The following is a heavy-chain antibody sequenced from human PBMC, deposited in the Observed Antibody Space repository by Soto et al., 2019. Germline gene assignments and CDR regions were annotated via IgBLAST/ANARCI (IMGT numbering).Heavy chain of an antibody. CDR2: IYYTGST. CDR3: ARHAFGSGFFYGMGV. Sequence: QVQLQESGPGLVKPSETLSLTCTVSGDSITHYYWSWVRQPPGKALEWLGYIYYTGSTTYNPSLKRRVSISLDTSKNQFSLNLSSVTAADTAVYYCARHAFGSGFFYGMGVWGPGTTVTVSS. D-gene: IGHD3-10*01. V-gene: IGHV4-59*08. CDR1: GDSITHYY. J-gene: IGHJ6*02.